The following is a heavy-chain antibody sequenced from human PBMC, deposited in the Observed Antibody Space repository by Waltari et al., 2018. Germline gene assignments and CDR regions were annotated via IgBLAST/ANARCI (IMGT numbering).Heavy chain of an antibody. CDR3: ARLPIPSYYYGMDV. D-gene: IGHD2-21*01. V-gene: IGHV4-4*09. CDR1: GDSINNYS. Sequence: QVQLQESGPGLVKPSETLSLTCTVSGDSINNYSWSWIRQPPGKGLDYIGNVSSSGATNTNPSLKSRVTISLDTSKNQFALKLSSVTAADTAVYYWARLPIPSYYYGMDVWGQGTTVTVSS. J-gene: IGHJ6*02. CDR2: VSSSGAT.